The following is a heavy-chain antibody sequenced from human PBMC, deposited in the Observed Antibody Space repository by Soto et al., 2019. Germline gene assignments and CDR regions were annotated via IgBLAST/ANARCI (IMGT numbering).Heavy chain of an antibody. J-gene: IGHJ6*02. CDR1: GYAFTSYA. D-gene: IGHD2-15*01. V-gene: IGHV1-3*01. CDR3: ARDGCSGGSCYFYYYYYGMDV. Sequence: ASVKVSCKAAGYAFTSYAMHWLHQAPGKRLEWMGWINAGNGNTKYSQKFQGRVTITRDTSASTAYMELSSLRSEDTAVYYCARDGCSGGSCYFYYYYYGMDVWGQGTTVTVSS. CDR2: INAGNGNT.